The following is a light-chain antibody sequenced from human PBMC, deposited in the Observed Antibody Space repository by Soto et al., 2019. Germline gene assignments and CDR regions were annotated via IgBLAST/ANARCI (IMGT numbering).Light chain of an antibody. CDR3: QQCHSYWT. CDR1: QTINTW. CDR2: DAS. Sequence: DIQMTQSPSTLSASVGDRVTITCRASQTINTWLAWYHQKPGTAPKLLSYDASRLESGVTSRFSGSGSGTEFTLTISGLQPDDFATYYCQQCHSYWTFGQGTKVEIK. V-gene: IGKV1-5*01. J-gene: IGKJ1*01.